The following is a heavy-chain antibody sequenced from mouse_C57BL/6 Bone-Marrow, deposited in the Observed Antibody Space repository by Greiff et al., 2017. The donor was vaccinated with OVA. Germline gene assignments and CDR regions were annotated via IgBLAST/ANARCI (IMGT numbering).Heavy chain of an antibody. D-gene: IGHD2-5*01. CDR2: IYPGSGST. CDR1: GYTFTSYW. V-gene: IGHV1-55*01. Sequence: QVQLQQPGAELVKPGASVKMSCKASGYTFTSYWITWVKQRPGQGLEWIGDIYPGSGSTNYNEKFKSKATLTVDTSSSTAYMQLSSLTSEDAAVYYCARSYYSNYGYAMDYWGQGTSVTVSS. J-gene: IGHJ4*01. CDR3: ARSYYSNYGYAMDY.